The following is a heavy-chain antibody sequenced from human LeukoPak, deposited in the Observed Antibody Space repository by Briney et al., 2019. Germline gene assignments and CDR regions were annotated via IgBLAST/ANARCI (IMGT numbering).Heavy chain of an antibody. V-gene: IGHV3-48*02. CDR1: GITFSTYA. J-gene: IGHJ5*01. CDR2: MSSSSGTI. CDR3: ATGGSQYSGAWFDY. Sequence: GGSLRLSCAASGITFSTYAMNWVRQAPGKGPEWLSYMSSSSGTIYYADSVKGRFTISRDNAENSLYLQMTSLRDEDTAVYYCATGGSQYSGAWFDYWGQGTLVTVSS. D-gene: IGHD6-19*01.